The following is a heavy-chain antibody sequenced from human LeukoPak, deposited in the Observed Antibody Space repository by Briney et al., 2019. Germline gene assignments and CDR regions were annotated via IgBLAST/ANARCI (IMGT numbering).Heavy chain of an antibody. CDR2: INHNGNVN. J-gene: IGHJ6*02. V-gene: IGHV3-7*03. CDR1: GFTFSSYG. Sequence: PGRSLRLSCAASGFTFSSYGMHWAHQAPGKGLEWVASINHNGNVNYYVDSVKGRFTISRDNAKNSLYLQMSNLRAEDTAVYFCARGGGLDVWGQGATVTVSS. D-gene: IGHD3-16*01. CDR3: ARGGGLDV.